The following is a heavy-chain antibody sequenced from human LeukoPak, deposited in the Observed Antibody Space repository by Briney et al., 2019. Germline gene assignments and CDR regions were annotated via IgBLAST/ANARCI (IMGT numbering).Heavy chain of an antibody. D-gene: IGHD1-26*01. J-gene: IGHJ4*02. CDR1: GYTFTSYG. Sequence: ASVKVSCKASGYTFTSYGINWVRQAPGQGLEWMGWISAYNGDTNYAQKLQLRVTMTTDTSTSTAFMELRSLRSDDTAVYFCARDLVGATRVPGSSSYWGQGTLVTVSS. CDR2: ISAYNGDT. CDR3: ARDLVGATRVPGSSSY. V-gene: IGHV1-18*01.